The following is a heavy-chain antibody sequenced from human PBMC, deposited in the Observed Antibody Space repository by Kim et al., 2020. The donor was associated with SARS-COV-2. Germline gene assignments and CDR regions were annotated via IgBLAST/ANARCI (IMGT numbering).Heavy chain of an antibody. J-gene: IGHJ5*02. Sequence: SETLSLTCTVSSASISAHSWTWIRRPPGKGLEWLGYVHSSGSTNYNPSLKSRVTISVDTSKSQFSLTLTSVTAADTAEYYWARGSGWYNPWGPGTLVTVSS. CDR3: ARGSGWYNP. V-gene: IGHV4-59*11. D-gene: IGHD3-16*01. CDR1: SASISAHS. CDR2: VHSSGST.